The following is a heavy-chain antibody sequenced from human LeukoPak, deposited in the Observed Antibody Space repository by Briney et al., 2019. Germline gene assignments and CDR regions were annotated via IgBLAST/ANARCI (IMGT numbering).Heavy chain of an antibody. V-gene: IGHV4-59*12. CDR3: ARDRMGTVMVPIDY. CDR1: GGSISSYY. D-gene: IGHD5-18*01. Sequence: SETLSLTCTVSGGSISSYYWSWIRQPPGRGLEWIGYIYYSGSTNYNPSLKSRVTISVDTSKNQFSLKLRSVTAADTAVYYCARDRMGTVMVPIDYWGQGTLVTVSS. J-gene: IGHJ4*02. CDR2: IYYSGST.